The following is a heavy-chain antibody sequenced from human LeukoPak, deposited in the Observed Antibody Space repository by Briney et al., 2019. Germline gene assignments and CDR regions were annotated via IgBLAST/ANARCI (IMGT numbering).Heavy chain of an antibody. J-gene: IGHJ4*02. CDR3: ASGSNRNGEVIVATISI. D-gene: IGHD5-12*01. V-gene: IGHV3-21*01. CDR2: ISSSSSYI. CDR1: GFTFSSYE. Sequence: GGSLRLSCAASGFTFSSYEMNWVRQAPGKGLEWVSSISSSSSYIYYADSVKGRFTISRDNAKNSLYLQMNSLRAEDTAVYYCASGSNRNGEVIVATISIWGQGTLVTVSS.